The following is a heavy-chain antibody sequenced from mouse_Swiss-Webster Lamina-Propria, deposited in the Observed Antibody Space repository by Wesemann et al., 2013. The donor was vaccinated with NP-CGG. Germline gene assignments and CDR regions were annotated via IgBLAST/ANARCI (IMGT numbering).Heavy chain of an antibody. D-gene: IGHD2-14*01. CDR1: FSSSY. CDR3: ARHYRYDARYWYFDV. V-gene: IGHV1-66*01. CDR2: IYAGTGGT. Sequence: FSSSYISWLKQKPGQSLEWIAWIYAGTGGTSYNQKFTGKAQLTADTSSSTAYMQFSSLTTEDSAIYYCARHYRYDARYWYFDVWGAGTTVTVSS. J-gene: IGHJ1*01.